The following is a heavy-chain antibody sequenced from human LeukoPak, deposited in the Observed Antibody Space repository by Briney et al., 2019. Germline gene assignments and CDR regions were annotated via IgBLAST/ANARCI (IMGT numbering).Heavy chain of an antibody. CDR2: ISYDGSNK. J-gene: IGHJ5*02. Sequence: GGSLRLSCAASGFTFSSYAMHWVRQAPGKGLEWVAVISYDGSNKYYADSVKGRFTISRDNSKNTLYLQMNSLRAEDTAVYYCARGLKWLRSSFGWFDPWGQGTLVIVSS. V-gene: IGHV3-30*04. CDR1: GFTFSSYA. D-gene: IGHD5-12*01. CDR3: ARGLKWLRSSFGWFDP.